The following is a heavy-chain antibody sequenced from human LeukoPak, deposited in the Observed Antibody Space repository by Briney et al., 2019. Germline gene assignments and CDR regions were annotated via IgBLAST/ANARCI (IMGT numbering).Heavy chain of an antibody. CDR1: GGSFSTSG. V-gene: IGHV1-69*05. CDR3: ARDHWGTVENGYDYFYYDMDV. J-gene: IGHJ6*02. Sequence: GASVKVSYKASGGSFSTSGFSWVRQAPGQGLEWMGGVIPIYGTPSYAQKFQGRVTITTDESTSTAYMELSSLRSEDTAVYYCARDHWGTVENGYDYFYYDMDVWGQGTTVTVSS. D-gene: IGHD7-27*01. CDR2: VIPIYGTP.